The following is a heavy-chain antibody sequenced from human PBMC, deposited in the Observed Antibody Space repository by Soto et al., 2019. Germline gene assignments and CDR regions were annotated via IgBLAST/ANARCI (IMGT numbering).Heavy chain of an antibody. CDR3: TRGPRSTSTGTGAF. J-gene: IGHJ4*02. CDR2: INDDGIST. Sequence: EVQLVESGGGLVQPGGSLRLSCAASGFTFSMYWMHWVRQVPGKGPEWVSRINDDGISTNYADSVKGRFTISRDNAKNTLYLQVNALRVEDTAVYYCTRGPRSTSTGTGAFWGQGTLVTVSS. CDR1: GFTFSMYW. D-gene: IGHD1-1*01. V-gene: IGHV3-74*01.